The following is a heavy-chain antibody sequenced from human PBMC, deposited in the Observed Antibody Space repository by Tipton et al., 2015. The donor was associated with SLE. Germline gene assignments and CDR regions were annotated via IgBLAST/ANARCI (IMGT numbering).Heavy chain of an antibody. CDR1: GGSISSSSYY. CDR2: IYYSGST. J-gene: IGHJ3*02. Sequence: TLSLTCTVSGGSISSSSYYWGWIRQPPGKGLEWIGSIYYSGSTYYNPSLKSRVTISVDTPKNQFSLKLSSVTAADTAVYYCARERGWAVAGTDDAFDIWGQGTMVTVSS. CDR3: ARERGWAVAGTDDAFDI. D-gene: IGHD6-19*01. V-gene: IGHV4-39*07.